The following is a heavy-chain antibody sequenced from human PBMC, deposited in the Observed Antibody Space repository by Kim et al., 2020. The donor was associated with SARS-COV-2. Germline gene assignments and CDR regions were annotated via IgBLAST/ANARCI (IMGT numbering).Heavy chain of an antibody. D-gene: IGHD3-22*01. CDR1: GGSISSSSYY. CDR3: ARHPSITMIVIAWYFDL. CDR2: IYYSGST. V-gene: IGHV4-39*01. Sequence: SETLSLTCTVSGGSISSSSYYWGWIRQPPGKGLEWIGSIYYSGSTYYNPSLKSRVTISVDTSKKQFSLKLSSVTAADTAVYYCARHPSITMIVIAWYFDLWGRGTLVTVSS. J-gene: IGHJ2*01.